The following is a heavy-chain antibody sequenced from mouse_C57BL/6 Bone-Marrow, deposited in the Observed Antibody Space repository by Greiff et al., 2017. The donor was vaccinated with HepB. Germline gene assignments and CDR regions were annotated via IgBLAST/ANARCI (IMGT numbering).Heavy chain of an antibody. D-gene: IGHD6-5*01. Sequence: QVQLQQSGAELVRPGASVKLSCKASGYTFTDYYINWVKQRPGQGLEWIGRIYPGSGNTNYNEKFKGKATLTADKSSSTAYMQLSSLTSEDSAVYFCSSGLRSVPYWALDYWGTGTTVTVSS. CDR3: SSGLRSVPYWALDY. CDR2: IYPGSGNT. CDR1: GYTFTDYY. V-gene: IGHV1-76*01. J-gene: IGHJ4*01.